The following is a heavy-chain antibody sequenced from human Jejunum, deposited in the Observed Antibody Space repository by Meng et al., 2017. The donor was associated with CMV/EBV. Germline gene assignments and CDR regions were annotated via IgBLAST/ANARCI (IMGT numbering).Heavy chain of an antibody. CDR3: TSGNGKSDCDY. CDR1: GFVCDDSW. J-gene: IGHJ4*02. V-gene: IGHV3-15*07. Sequence: SGSGFVCDDSWMKRVRQAPGKGQEWVGRIQTIAEGGTSSYIAPVKGRFNISRDDSENTAYLQMNSLKTEDTAMYYCTSGNGKSDCDYWGQGTLVTVSS. CDR2: IQTIAEGGTS.